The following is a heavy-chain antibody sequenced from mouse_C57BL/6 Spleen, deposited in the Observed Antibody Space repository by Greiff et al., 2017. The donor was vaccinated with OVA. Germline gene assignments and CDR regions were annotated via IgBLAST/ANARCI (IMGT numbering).Heavy chain of an antibody. D-gene: IGHD2-1*01. J-gene: IGHJ1*03. V-gene: IGHV5-17*01. Sequence: DVMLVESGGGLVKPGGSLKLSCAASGFTFSDHGMHWVRQAPEKGLEWVAYISSGSSTIYYADTVKGRSTISRDNTKNTLFLQMTRLRSEDTAMYYGARPGYYGNYWYFDVWGTGTTVTVSA. CDR3: ARPGYYGNYWYFDV. CDR2: ISSGSSTI. CDR1: GFTFSDHG.